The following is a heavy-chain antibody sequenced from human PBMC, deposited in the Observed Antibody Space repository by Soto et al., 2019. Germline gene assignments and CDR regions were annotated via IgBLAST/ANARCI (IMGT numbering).Heavy chain of an antibody. Sequence: EVQLLESGGGLVQPGGSLRLSCAASGFTFSSYAMSWVRQAPGKGLEWVSAISGSGGSTYYADSVKGRFTISRDNSKNTLYLQMNSLRAEETAVYYCAKSRYYGSGRRYYYGMDVWGQGTTVTVSS. CDR1: GFTFSSYA. J-gene: IGHJ6*02. D-gene: IGHD3-10*01. CDR3: AKSRYYGSGRRYYYGMDV. V-gene: IGHV3-23*01. CDR2: ISGSGGST.